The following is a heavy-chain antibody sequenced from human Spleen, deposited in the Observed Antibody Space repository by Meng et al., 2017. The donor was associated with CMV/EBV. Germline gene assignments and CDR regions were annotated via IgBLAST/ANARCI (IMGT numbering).Heavy chain of an antibody. V-gene: IGHV4-34*01. CDR1: GDYVNNYF. CDR2: INHSGST. D-gene: IGHD5-24*01. CDR3: AIVEMATIANDY. Sequence: TCAVYGDYVNNYFCNWIRQPPGKGLEWIGEINHSGSTNYNPSLKSRVTVSIDTSKNQFSLKLSSVTAADTAMYYCAIVEMATIANDYWGQGTLVTVSS. J-gene: IGHJ4*02.